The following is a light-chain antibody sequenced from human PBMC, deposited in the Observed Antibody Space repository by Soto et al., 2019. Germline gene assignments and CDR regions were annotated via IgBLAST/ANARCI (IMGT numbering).Light chain of an antibody. CDR1: NIGGKN. CDR3: SSYAGNNNYV. CDR2: DDS. J-gene: IGLJ1*01. Sequence: SYELTQPPSVSVAPGQTATVSCGGNNIGGKNVHWYQQKPGQAPVLVVYDDSDRPSGVPNRFSGSKSGNTASLTVSWLQAEDEAGYYFSSYAGNNNYVFGTGTKVTVL. V-gene: IGLV3-21*02.